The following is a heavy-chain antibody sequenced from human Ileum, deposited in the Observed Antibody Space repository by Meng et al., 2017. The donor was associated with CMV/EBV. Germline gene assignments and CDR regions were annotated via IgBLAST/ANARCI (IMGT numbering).Heavy chain of an antibody. CDR3: ARGRGSYGSEGDS. CDR1: GGSRMSSC. CDR2: IYYTGRT. V-gene: IGHV4-59*01. D-gene: IGHD1-26*01. Sequence: CNVSGGSRMSSCWSWIRQPPGKGLEWIGHIYYTGRTNYNPSLKSRVTISVDKSKNQFSLKLNYVTAADTAVYYCARGRGSYGSEGDSWGQGTLVTVSS. J-gene: IGHJ4*02.